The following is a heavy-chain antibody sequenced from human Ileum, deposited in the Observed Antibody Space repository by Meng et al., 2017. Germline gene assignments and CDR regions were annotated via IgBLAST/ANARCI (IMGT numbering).Heavy chain of an antibody. CDR1: GFTFSNYA. D-gene: IGHD6-13*01. CDR2: ISGSDGTT. CDR3: AKDPVAAAAAD. J-gene: IGHJ1*01. Sequence: GGSLRLSCAASGFTFSNYAMTWVRQAPGKGLEWVSVISGSDGTTYYADSVKGRFTISRDNSKNTLYLQMSSLRAEDTAVYYCAKDPVAAAAADWGQGTLVTVSS. V-gene: IGHV3-23*01.